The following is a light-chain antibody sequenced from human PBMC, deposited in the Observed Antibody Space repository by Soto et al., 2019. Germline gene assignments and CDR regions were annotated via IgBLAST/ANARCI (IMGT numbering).Light chain of an antibody. J-gene: IGKJ5*01. CDR3: QQRSNRPIT. Sequence: EIVLTQSPATLSLSPGEGATLSCRASQSVSSYLAWYQQKPGQAPRLLIYDASNRATGIPARFSGSGSGTDFTLTISCLEPEDFAVYYCQQRSNRPITFGQGTRLEIK. V-gene: IGKV3-11*01. CDR2: DAS. CDR1: QSVSSY.